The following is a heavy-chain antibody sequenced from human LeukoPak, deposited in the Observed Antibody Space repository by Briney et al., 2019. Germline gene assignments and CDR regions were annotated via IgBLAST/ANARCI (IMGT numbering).Heavy chain of an antibody. J-gene: IGHJ4*02. V-gene: IGHV1-2*02. CDR2: INPNSGGT. Sequence: GASVRVSCKASGYTFTGYYLHWVRQAPGQGLEWMGWINPNSGGTNYAQKFQGRVTMTGDTSISTAYMELSRLSSDDSAVYYCASEQIVATITDGGLSGGNFDYWGQGTLVTVSS. CDR3: ASEQIVATITDGGLSGGNFDY. D-gene: IGHD5-12*01. CDR1: GYTFTGYY.